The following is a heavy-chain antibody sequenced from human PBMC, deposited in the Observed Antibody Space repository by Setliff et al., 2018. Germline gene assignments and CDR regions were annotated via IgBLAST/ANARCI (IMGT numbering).Heavy chain of an antibody. J-gene: IGHJ4*02. V-gene: IGHV3-23*01. Sequence: GGSLRLSCVGSGFTFSAYGMSWVRQAPGKGLEWVSSVYNGNDETKYADSVKGRFTISRDNAKNTLYLQMNSLGAEDTAVYYCARDSYTSPDYWGQGTLVTVSS. CDR3: ARDSYTSPDY. CDR1: GFTFSAYG. CDR2: VYNGNDET. D-gene: IGHD6-13*01.